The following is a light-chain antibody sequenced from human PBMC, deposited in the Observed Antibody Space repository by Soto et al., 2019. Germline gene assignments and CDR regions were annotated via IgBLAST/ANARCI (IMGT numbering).Light chain of an antibody. Sequence: DIQMPQSPSTLSASVGDRVTITCRASQSISSWLAWYQQKPGKAPKLLIYKASSLESGVPSRFSGSGSGTEFTLIISSLQPHDFATYYCQQYNSYPTFGQGTKVEIK. J-gene: IGKJ1*01. V-gene: IGKV1-5*03. CDR2: KAS. CDR1: QSISSW. CDR3: QQYNSYPT.